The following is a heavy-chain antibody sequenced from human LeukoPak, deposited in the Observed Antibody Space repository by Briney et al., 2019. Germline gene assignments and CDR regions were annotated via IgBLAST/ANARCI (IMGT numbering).Heavy chain of an antibody. CDR2: IYYSGST. CDR1: GGSISSGGYY. Sequence: SETLSLTCTVSGGSISSGGYYWSWIRQHPGKGLEWIGYIYYSGSTYYNPSLKSRVTISVDTSKNQFSLKLSSVTAADTAVYYCARILIAVAGTRAFDIWGQGTMVIVSS. CDR3: ARILIAVAGTRAFDI. V-gene: IGHV4-31*03. D-gene: IGHD6-19*01. J-gene: IGHJ3*02.